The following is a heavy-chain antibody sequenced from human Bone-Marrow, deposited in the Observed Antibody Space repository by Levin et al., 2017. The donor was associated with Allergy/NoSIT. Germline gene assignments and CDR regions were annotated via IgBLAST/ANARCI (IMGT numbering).Heavy chain of an antibody. CDR2: ISYDGSNK. J-gene: IGHJ4*02. D-gene: IGHD3-10*01. V-gene: IGHV3-30*18. Sequence: PGGSLRLSCAASGFTFSSDGMHWVRQAPGKGLEWVAVISYDGSNKYYADSVKGRFTISRDNSKNTLYLQMNSLRAEDTAVYYCAKDFAGGSGSYFAFDFWGQGTLVTVSS. CDR1: GFTFSSDG. CDR3: AKDFAGGSGSYFAFDF.